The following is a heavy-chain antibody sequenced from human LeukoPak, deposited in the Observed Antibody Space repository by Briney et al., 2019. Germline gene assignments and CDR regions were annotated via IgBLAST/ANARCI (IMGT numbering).Heavy chain of an antibody. CDR1: GFSFSSYW. Sequence: GGSLRLSCAASGFSFSSYWIAWVRQMPGKGLEWMGIIYPADSDTRYSPSFQGQVTIAADKSISTAYLQWGSLKASDTAIYYCARHDYSSGSWFDPWGQGTLVTVSS. CDR2: IYPADSDT. CDR3: ARHDYSSGSWFDP. D-gene: IGHD3-10*01. J-gene: IGHJ5*02. V-gene: IGHV5-51*01.